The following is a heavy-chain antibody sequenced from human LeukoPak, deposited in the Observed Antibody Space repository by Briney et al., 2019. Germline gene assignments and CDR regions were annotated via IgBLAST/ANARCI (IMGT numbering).Heavy chain of an antibody. CDR3: ARVDGYDFWSYYFDY. V-gene: IGHV1-2*02. Sequence: GASVNVSCKASGYTFTGYYMHWVRQAPGQGLEWMGWINPNSGGTNYAQKFQGRVTMTRDTSISTAYMELSRLRSDDTAVYYCARVDGYDFWSYYFDYRGQGTLVAVSS. CDR1: GYTFTGYY. J-gene: IGHJ4*02. CDR2: INPNSGGT. D-gene: IGHD3-3*01.